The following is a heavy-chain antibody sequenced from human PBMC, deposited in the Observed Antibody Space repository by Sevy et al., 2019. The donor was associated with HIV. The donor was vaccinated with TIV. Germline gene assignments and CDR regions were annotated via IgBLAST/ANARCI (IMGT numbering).Heavy chain of an antibody. V-gene: IGHV3-48*02. CDR2: INSDSDTM. D-gene: IGHD3-22*01. Sequence: GGSLRLSCVASGFPFNYYAMNWVRQAPGKGLEWILYINSDSDTMYYGDSVKGRFTISRDNAKNSLYLQMNGLRDGDTAVYYCARERGTYYDTSGYPYLLEAGFDYWGQGTLVTVSS. CDR1: GFPFNYYA. J-gene: IGHJ4*02. CDR3: ARERGTYYDTSGYPYLLEAGFDY.